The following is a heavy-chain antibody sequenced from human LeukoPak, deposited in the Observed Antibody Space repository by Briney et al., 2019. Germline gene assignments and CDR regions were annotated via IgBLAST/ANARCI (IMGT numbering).Heavy chain of an antibody. CDR1: GGSFSGYY. Sequence: SETLSLTCAVYGGSFSGYYWSWIRQPPGKGLEWIGEINHSESTNYNPSLKSRATISVDTSKNQFSLKLSSVTAADTAVYYCATLCSGGSCYGGTDYWGQGTLVTVSS. J-gene: IGHJ4*02. CDR2: INHSEST. V-gene: IGHV4-34*01. CDR3: ATLCSGGSCYGGTDY. D-gene: IGHD2-15*01.